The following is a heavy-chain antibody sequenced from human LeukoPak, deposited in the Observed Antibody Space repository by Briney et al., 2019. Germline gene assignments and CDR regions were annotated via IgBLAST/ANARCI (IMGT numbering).Heavy chain of an antibody. CDR1: GYTFTGYY. J-gene: IGHJ4*02. CDR2: INPNSGGT. CDR3: ARGATDYYGSGSYYNDFDY. V-gene: IGHV1-2*02. D-gene: IGHD3-10*01. Sequence: ASVKVSCKASGYTFTGYYMHWVRQAPGQGLEWMGWINPNSGGTNYAQKFRGRVTMTRDTSISTAYMELSRLRSDDTAVYYCARGATDYYGSGSYYNDFDYWGQGTLVTVSS.